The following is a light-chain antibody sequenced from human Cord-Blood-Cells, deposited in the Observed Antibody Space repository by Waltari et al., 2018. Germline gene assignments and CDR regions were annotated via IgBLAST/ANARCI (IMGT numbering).Light chain of an antibody. V-gene: IGLV2-14*01. CDR1: SGAVGGYTY. J-gene: IGLJ1*01. Sequence: QSALPQPASVSGSPGQSITISCTGTSGAVGGYTYVPCYQQHPGKAPKLMIYEVSNRPSGVSNRFSGSKSGNTASLTISGLQAEDEADYYCSSYTSSSTLDYVFGTGTKVTVL. CDR2: EVS. CDR3: SSYTSSSTLDYV.